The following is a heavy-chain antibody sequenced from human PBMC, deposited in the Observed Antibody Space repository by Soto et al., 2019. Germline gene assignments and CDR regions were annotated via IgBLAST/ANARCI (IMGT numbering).Heavy chain of an antibody. D-gene: IGHD3-22*01. CDR3: AKHMDDSGYFYVEGADH. Sequence: GGSLRLSCVAPGFTFGRYAMHWVRQFPGRGLEWVAVISYTGANTYYVGSVRGRFTISRDNSKNTLYLQMNSLRAEDTAMYYCAKHMDDSGYFYVEGADHWGQGTLVTVSS. CDR1: GFTFGRYA. V-gene: IGHV3-30*18. J-gene: IGHJ4*02. CDR2: ISYTGANT.